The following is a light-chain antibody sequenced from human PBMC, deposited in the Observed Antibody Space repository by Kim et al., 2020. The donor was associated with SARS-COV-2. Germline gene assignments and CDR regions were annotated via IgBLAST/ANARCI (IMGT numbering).Light chain of an antibody. Sequence: SSELTQDPAVSMALGQTVRITCQGDSLRRYYASWYQQKPGQAPVLVIYGKNNRPSGIPDRFSGSSSGNTASLTITGAQAEDEADYYCNSRDSSGNHLWVFGGGTQLTVL. V-gene: IGLV3-19*01. CDR2: GKN. CDR1: SLRRYY. CDR3: NSRDSSGNHLWV. J-gene: IGLJ3*02.